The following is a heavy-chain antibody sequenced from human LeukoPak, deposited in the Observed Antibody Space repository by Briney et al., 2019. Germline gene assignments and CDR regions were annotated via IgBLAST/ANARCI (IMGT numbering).Heavy chain of an antibody. D-gene: IGHD4-11*01. CDR3: AREADSNSPAEYFQH. Sequence: SVKVSCKASGGTFRSYTISWVRQAPGQGLEWMGRIIPILGIANYAQKFQGRVTITADKSTSTAYMELSSLRSEDTAVYYCAREADSNSPAEYFQHWGQGTLVTVSS. CDR1: GGTFRSYT. CDR2: IIPILGIA. J-gene: IGHJ1*01. V-gene: IGHV1-69*04.